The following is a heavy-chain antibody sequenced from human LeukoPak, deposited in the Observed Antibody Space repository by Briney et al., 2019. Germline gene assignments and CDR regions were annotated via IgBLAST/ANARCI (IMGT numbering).Heavy chain of an antibody. CDR3: AKYGYCGGDCFDY. Sequence: GGSLRLSCAASGFTFSSFAMNWVRQAPGKGLEWVSAISGGGGSTYYADSVKGRFTISRDNSKNTPYLQMNSLRAEDTAVYYCAKYGYCGGDCFDYWGQGTLVTVSS. J-gene: IGHJ4*02. CDR1: GFTFSSFA. D-gene: IGHD2-21*01. V-gene: IGHV3-23*01. CDR2: ISGGGGST.